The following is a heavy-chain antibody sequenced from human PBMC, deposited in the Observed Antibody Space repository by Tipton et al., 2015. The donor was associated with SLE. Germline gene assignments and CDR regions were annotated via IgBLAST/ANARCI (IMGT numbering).Heavy chain of an antibody. V-gene: IGHV4-4*02. CDR3: ASGRCSSTSCYVAPYGLDV. J-gene: IGHJ6*02. CDR2: IHHRGST. Sequence: TLSLTCAVSGASITSSDWWSWGRQTPGKGLEYIGEIHHRGSTNYKSSLRGRVTISVDKSKNQFSLKLTSVTAADTAVYYCASGRCSSTSCYVAPYGLDVWGQGTTVTVSS. CDR1: GASITSSDW. D-gene: IGHD2-2*01.